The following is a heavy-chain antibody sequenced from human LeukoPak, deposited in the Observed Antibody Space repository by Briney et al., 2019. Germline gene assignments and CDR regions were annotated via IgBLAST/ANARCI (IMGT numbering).Heavy chain of an antibody. Sequence: GGSLRLSCAASGFTFSSYAMSWVRQAPGKGLEWVANIKQDGSEKYYVDSVKGRFTISRDNAKNPLYLQMNSLRAEDTAVYYCATRRVITIFGVVINVGIFDYWGQGTLVTVSS. D-gene: IGHD3-3*01. V-gene: IGHV3-7*01. CDR1: GFTFSSYA. J-gene: IGHJ4*02. CDR2: IKQDGSEK. CDR3: ATRRVITIFGVVINVGIFDY.